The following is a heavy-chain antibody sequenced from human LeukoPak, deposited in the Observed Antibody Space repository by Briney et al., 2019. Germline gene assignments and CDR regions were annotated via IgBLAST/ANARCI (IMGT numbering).Heavy chain of an antibody. J-gene: IGHJ5*02. CDR1: GGTFSSYT. CDR2: IIPILGIA. V-gene: IGHV1-69*04. Sequence: SVKVSCKASGGTFSSYTISWVRQPPGQGLEWMGRIIPILGIANYAQKFQGRVTITADKSTSTAYMELSSLRSEDTAVYYCARDPVGPYNWFDPWGQGTLVTVSS. CDR3: ARDPVGPYNWFDP. D-gene: IGHD3/OR15-3a*01.